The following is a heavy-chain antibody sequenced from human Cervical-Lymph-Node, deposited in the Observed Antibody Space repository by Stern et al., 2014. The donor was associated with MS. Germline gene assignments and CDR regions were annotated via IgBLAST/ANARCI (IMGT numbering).Heavy chain of an antibody. V-gene: IGHV5-51*01. CDR3: ARDYGDYAFDY. J-gene: IGHJ4*02. Sequence: VQLVQSGAEVKKPGESLKISCKGSGYSFTANCIAWVRQMPGKGLEWTVIIYPGDSDAGCSASFQGQVTISADKSISTAYLQWSSLKASDTAMYYCARDYGDYAFDYWGQGTLVTVSS. D-gene: IGHD4-17*01. CDR2: IYPGDSDA. CDR1: GYSFTANC.